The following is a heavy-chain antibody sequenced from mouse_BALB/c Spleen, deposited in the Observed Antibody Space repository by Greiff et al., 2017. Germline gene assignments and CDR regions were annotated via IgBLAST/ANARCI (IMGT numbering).Heavy chain of an antibody. J-gene: IGHJ3*01. V-gene: IGHV1S130*01. D-gene: IGHD2-4*01. CDR3: AFWDYDGWFAY. CDR1: GYTFTSSW. Sequence: VQLQQSGSILVRPGASVKLSCKASGYTFTSSWMHWVKQRPGQGLEWIGEIHRDSGNTNYNKKFKGKATLTVDTSSSTAYVDLSSLTSEDSAVYYCAFWDYDGWFAYWGQGTLVTVSA. CDR2: IHRDSGNT.